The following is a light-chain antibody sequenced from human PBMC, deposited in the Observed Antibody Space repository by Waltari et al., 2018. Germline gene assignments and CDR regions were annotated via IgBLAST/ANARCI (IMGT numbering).Light chain of an antibody. V-gene: IGLV1-47*01. CDR3: ATWDDSLGGLWV. CDR2: GNN. J-gene: IGLJ3*02. Sequence: QSVLTQPPSASGTPGQRVTISCSGSSFNIGSNSVHWYQQLPGTAPKLLMYGNNPRPSWVPDRFSGSKSGTSASLAISGLRSEDEAIYYCATWDDSLGGLWVFGGGTKVTVL. CDR1: SFNIGSNS.